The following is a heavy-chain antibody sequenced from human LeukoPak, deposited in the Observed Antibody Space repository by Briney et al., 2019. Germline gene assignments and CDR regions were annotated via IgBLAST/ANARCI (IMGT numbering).Heavy chain of an antibody. Sequence: GESLKISCKGPEYGFTTYWIGWVRQMPGKGLEWMGIIYPGDSDTRYSPSFQGQVTISADKSISAAYLQWSSLKASDTAMYYCARHPDYGDYGAREFDPWGQGTLVTVSS. CDR2: IYPGDSDT. CDR1: EYGFTTYW. CDR3: ARHPDYGDYGAREFDP. V-gene: IGHV5-51*01. J-gene: IGHJ5*02. D-gene: IGHD4-17*01.